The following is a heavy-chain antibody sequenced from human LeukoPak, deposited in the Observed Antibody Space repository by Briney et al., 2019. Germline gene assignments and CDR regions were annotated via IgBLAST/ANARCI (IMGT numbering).Heavy chain of an antibody. D-gene: IGHD1-26*01. CDR3: ARLVGATSDY. CDR1: GYSFTSYW. CDR2: IYPGDSDT. V-gene: IGHV5-51*01. Sequence: GTSLQISSKGSGYSFTSYWIGWVRQLTRKGLEWMGIIYPGDSDTRYSPAFQGQVTISADKSISTAYLQWNSLKASDTAMYYCARLVGATSDYCGQGNRLTVSS. J-gene: IGHJ4*02.